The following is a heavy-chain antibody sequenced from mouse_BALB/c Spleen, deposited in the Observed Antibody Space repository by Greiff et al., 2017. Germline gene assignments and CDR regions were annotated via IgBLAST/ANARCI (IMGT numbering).Heavy chain of an antibody. CDR2: ISSGGSYT. Sequence: DVKLVESGGGLVKPGGSLKLSCAASGFTFSSYAMSWVRQSPEKRLEWVAEISSGGSYTYYPDTVTGRFTISRDNAKNTLYLEMSSLRSEDTAMYYCARDYGSYYAMDYWGQGTSVTVSS. CDR3: ARDYGSYYAMDY. V-gene: IGHV5-9-4*01. J-gene: IGHJ4*01. CDR1: GFTFSSYA. D-gene: IGHD1-1*01.